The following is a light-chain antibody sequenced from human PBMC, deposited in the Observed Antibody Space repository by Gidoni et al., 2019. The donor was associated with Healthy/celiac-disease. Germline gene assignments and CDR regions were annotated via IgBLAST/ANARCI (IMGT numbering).Light chain of an antibody. Sequence: DIELTQSPATLSLSPGDRATLACMASQSVSSYLAWYQQKPGQATRLLIYDASNRATGIPARFSGSGSGTDFTLTISSLEPEDFAVYYCQQRSNWPPGYTFGQGTKLEIK. CDR2: DAS. V-gene: IGKV3-11*01. CDR3: QQRSNWPPGYT. CDR1: QSVSSY. J-gene: IGKJ2*01.